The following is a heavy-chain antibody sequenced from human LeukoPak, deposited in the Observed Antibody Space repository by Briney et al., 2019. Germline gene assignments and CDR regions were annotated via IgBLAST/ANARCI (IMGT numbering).Heavy chain of an antibody. V-gene: IGHV3-21*01. CDR2: ISSGSSFM. CDR1: GFTFSSYS. CDR3: ARDYYDSSGSSWFDP. D-gene: IGHD3-22*01. J-gene: IGHJ5*02. Sequence: GGSLRLSCAVSGFTFSSYSMNWVRQAPGKGLEWVSSISSGSSFMYYADSVKGRFTISRDNAKNSLYLQMNSLRAKDTALYYCARDYYDSSGSSWFDPWGQGTLVTVSS.